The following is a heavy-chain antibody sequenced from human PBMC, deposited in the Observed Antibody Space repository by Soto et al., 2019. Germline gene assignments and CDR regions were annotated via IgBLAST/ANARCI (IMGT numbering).Heavy chain of an antibody. Sequence: GESLKISCKGSGYSFTSYWIGWVRHMPGKGLEWMGIIYPGDSDTRYSPSFQGQVTISADKSISTAYLQWSSLKASDTAMYYCARLPGSRYDSSGYYYFDYWGQGTLVTVSS. J-gene: IGHJ4*02. CDR2: IYPGDSDT. D-gene: IGHD3-22*01. CDR3: ARLPGSRYDSSGYYYFDY. V-gene: IGHV5-51*01. CDR1: GYSFTSYW.